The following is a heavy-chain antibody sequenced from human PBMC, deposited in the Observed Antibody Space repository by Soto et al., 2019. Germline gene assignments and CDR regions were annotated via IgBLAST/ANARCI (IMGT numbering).Heavy chain of an antibody. J-gene: IGHJ4*02. CDR1: GFTFSSYG. V-gene: IGHV3-33*01. CDR3: ARGRYDYSPFDY. Sequence: QVQLVESGGGVVQPGRSLRLSCAASGFTFSSYGMHWVRQAPGKGLEWVAIIWNDGSNKYYADSVKGRFTISRDDSKNTLYLQMNRLRAEDTAVYYCARGRYDYSPFDYCGQGTLVTVSS. D-gene: IGHD3-3*01. CDR2: IWNDGSNK.